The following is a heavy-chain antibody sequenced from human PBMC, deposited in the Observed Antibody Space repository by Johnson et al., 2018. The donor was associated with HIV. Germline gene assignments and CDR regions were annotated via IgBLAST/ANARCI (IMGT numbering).Heavy chain of an antibody. J-gene: IGHJ3*01. CDR3: AFESGSYFRHAFDV. CDR2: ISSSGSTI. V-gene: IGHV3-11*01. Sequence: QVQLVESGGGLVQPGGSLRLSCAASGFTFSDYYMSWIRQAPGKGLEWVSYISSSGSTIYYADSVKGRFTISRDNSKNTLYLQMNSLRSEDTAVYSCAFESGSYFRHAFDVWGQGTMVTVSS. D-gene: IGHD1-26*01. CDR1: GFTFSDYY.